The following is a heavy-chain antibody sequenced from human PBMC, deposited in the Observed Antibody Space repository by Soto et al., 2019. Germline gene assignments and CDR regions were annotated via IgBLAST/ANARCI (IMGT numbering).Heavy chain of an antibody. Sequence: QVQLVESGGGVVQPGRSLRLSCAASGFTFSSYAMHWVRQAQGKGLEWVAVISYDGSNKYYADSVKGRFTISRDNSKNTLYLQMNSLRAEDTAVYYCARSRDADYFDYWGQGTLVTVSS. D-gene: IGHD6-13*01. V-gene: IGHV3-30-3*01. CDR1: GFTFSSYA. CDR3: ARSRDADYFDY. CDR2: ISYDGSNK. J-gene: IGHJ4*02.